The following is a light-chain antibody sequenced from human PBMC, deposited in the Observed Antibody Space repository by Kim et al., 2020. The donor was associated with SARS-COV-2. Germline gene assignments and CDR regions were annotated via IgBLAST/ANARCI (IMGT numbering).Light chain of an antibody. CDR2: DAS. V-gene: IGKV3-11*01. J-gene: IGKJ1*01. CDR1: QSLSSF. CDR3: QQRTNWPPWT. Sequence: EIVLTQSPATLSLSPGERASLSCTASQSLSSFLAWYQQKPGQAPRLLIYDASNRATGIPARFSGSGSGTDFTLTISSLEPDDFAVYYCQQRTNWPPWTFGQGTKVDIK.